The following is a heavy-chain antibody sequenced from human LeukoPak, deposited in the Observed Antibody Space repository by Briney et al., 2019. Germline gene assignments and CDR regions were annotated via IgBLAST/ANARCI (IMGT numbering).Heavy chain of an antibody. CDR1: GGTFSSYA. V-gene: IGHV1-69*13. D-gene: IGHD3-22*01. CDR3: ARGYYYDSSGYHLLDY. J-gene: IGHJ4*02. CDR2: IIPIFGTA. Sequence: ASVKVFCKASGGTFSSYAISWVRQAPGQGLEWMGGIIPIFGTANYAQKFQGRVTITADESTSTTYMELSSLRSEDTAVYYCARGYYYDSSGYHLLDYWGQGTLVTVSS.